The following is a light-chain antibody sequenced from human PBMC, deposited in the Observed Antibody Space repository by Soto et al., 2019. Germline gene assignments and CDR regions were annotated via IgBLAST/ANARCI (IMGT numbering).Light chain of an antibody. V-gene: IGLV2-14*01. CDR3: SSYTTSSTRV. CDR2: GVT. Sequence: QSALTQPASVSGSPGQSITISCTGTSSDIGAYNYVSWYQQHPGKTPKLMIYGVTNRPSGVSNRFSGSKSGSTASLTISGLQAEDEADYYCSSYTTSSTRVFGGGTKLTVL. J-gene: IGLJ2*01. CDR1: SSDIGAYNY.